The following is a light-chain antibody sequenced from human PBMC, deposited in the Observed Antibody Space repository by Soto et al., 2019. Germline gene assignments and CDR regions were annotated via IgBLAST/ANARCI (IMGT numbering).Light chain of an antibody. CDR1: SSNIGARYD. CDR2: GNN. Sequence: QSVLTQPPSVSGAPGQRVTISCTGSSSNIGARYDVHWYQHLPGTASKLLIYGNNNRPSGVPDRFSGSKSGTSASLAITGLQAEDEADYYCQSYDSSLSVVFGGGTKLTVL. J-gene: IGLJ2*01. CDR3: QSYDSSLSVV. V-gene: IGLV1-40*01.